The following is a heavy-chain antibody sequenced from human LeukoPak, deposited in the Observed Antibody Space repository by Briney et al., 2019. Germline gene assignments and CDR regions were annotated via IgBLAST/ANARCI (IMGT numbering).Heavy chain of an antibody. D-gene: IGHD6-13*01. Sequence: GGSLRLSCAASGVTFSSYSMNWVRQAPGKGLEWVASISSGSTYIYYGDSLKGRFTISRDNAKNSLYLQMNSLIAEDTAVYYCARRVASANDAFDIWGQGTMVPVSS. V-gene: IGHV3-21*01. J-gene: IGHJ3*02. CDR1: GVTFSSYS. CDR2: ISSGSTYI. CDR3: ARRVASANDAFDI.